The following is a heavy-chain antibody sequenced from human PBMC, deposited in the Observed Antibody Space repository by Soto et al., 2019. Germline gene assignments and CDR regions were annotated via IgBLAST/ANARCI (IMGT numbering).Heavy chain of an antibody. Sequence: EVHLLESGGGLIQPGGSLRLSCAASGFNFPAYAMNWVRQAPGKGLQWVAGLVGSGGDINYADSVRGRFTVSRDNSRNTPFLPMNSLRDEDTAVYFCAKGLILNNGVWATFDMWGRRTKVTVSS. V-gene: IGHV3-23*01. D-gene: IGHD3-16*01. CDR3: AKGLILNNGVWATFDM. J-gene: IGHJ3*02. CDR1: GFNFPAYA. CDR2: LVGSGGDI.